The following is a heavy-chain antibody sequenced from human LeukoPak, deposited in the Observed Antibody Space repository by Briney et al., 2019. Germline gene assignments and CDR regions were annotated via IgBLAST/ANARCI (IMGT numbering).Heavy chain of an antibody. D-gene: IGHD3-22*01. V-gene: IGHV3-30*02. CDR1: GFTFSSYG. Sequence: PGGSLRLSCAASGFTFSSYGMHWVRQAPGKGLEWVAFIRYDGSNKYYADSVKGRFTISRDNSKNTLYLQMNSLRAEDTAVYYSAKDPGAYYYDSSGYPDYWGQGTLVTVSS. CDR3: AKDPGAYYYDSSGYPDY. CDR2: IRYDGSNK. J-gene: IGHJ4*02.